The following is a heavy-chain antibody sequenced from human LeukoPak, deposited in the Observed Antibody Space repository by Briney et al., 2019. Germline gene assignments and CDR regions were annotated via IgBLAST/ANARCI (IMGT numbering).Heavy chain of an antibody. CDR3: ARIGGESSGGFDY. Sequence: GGSLRLSCAASGFTFSSYSMNWVRQAPGKGLEWVSSISSSSSYIYYADSVKGRFTISRDNAKNSLYLQMNSLRAEDTAVYYCARIGGESSGGFDYWGQGTLVTVSS. J-gene: IGHJ4*02. D-gene: IGHD3-10*01. CDR1: GFTFSSYS. V-gene: IGHV3-21*01. CDR2: ISSSSSYI.